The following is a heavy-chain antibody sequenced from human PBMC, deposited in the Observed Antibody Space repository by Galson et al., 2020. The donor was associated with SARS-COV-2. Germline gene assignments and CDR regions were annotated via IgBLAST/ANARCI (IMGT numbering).Heavy chain of an antibody. J-gene: IGHJ2*01. Sequence: HGESLKISCKSSGYSFTSYWLGWVRQMPGKGLEWMGIIYPGDSDTRYSPSFQGQVTISADKSISTAYLQWSSLKASDTAMYYCARYSSSSGDWYFDLWGRDTLVTVSS. CDR3: ARYSSSSGDWYFDL. D-gene: IGHD6-6*01. CDR2: IYPGDSDT. CDR1: GYSFTSYW. V-gene: IGHV5-51*01.